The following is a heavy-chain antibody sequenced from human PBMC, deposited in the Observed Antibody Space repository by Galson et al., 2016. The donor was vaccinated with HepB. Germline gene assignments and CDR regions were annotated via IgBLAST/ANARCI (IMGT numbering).Heavy chain of an antibody. Sequence: SLRLSCAASGFTFSSYSINWVRQAPGKGLERVSHISPSGSTIYYADSVKGRFTISRDNAKDSLYLQLNSLRDDEKAVYYCARPLQLGGGGAPVYRDYWGQRTLVTASS. J-gene: IGHJ4*02. CDR1: GFTFSSYS. D-gene: IGHD1-1*01. V-gene: IGHV3-48*02. CDR3: ARPLQLGGGGAPVYRDY. CDR2: ISPSGSTI.